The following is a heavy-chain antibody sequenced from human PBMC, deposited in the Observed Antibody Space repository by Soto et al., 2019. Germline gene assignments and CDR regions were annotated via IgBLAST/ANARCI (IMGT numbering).Heavy chain of an antibody. Sequence: QITLKESGPTLVKPTQTLTLTCTFSGFSLSTSGVGVGWIRQPPGKALEWLAFIYWDDDKRYSPSVKSRVTINKVTPKNQVVLTITNMDPVDTAKYYCAHRRGSRVNAFDIWGQGTMVTVSS. J-gene: IGHJ3*02. CDR2: IYWDDDK. CDR1: GFSLSTSGVG. D-gene: IGHD2-2*01. V-gene: IGHV2-5*02. CDR3: AHRRGSRVNAFDI.